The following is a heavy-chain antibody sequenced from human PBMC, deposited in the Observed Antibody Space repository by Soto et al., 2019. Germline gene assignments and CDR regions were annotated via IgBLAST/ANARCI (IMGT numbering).Heavy chain of an antibody. D-gene: IGHD6-13*01. CDR1: GFTFSTYA. Sequence: GGSLRLSCAASGFTFSTYAMSWVRQAPGKGLGWVSAISDSGGRTYYADSVQGRFTISRDNSKNTLFLQMSSLRAEDTAVYFCAKRQGIGAAAKNFDFWGQGARVTVSS. CDR3: AKRQGIGAAAKNFDF. CDR2: ISDSGGRT. J-gene: IGHJ4*02. V-gene: IGHV3-23*01.